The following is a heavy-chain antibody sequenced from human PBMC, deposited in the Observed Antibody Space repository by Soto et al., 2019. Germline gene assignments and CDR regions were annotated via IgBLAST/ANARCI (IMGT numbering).Heavy chain of an antibody. V-gene: IGHV3-74*01. Sequence: SGGSLRLSCAASGFIFSSYWMHWVRQAPGKGLVWVSRINNDGTSTTYADSVKGRFTISRDNAKNTLYLQMNSLRVEDTAVYYCAREDSQRGFDYWGQGNLVTVSS. CDR2: INNDGTST. CDR3: AREDSQRGFDY. D-gene: IGHD2-2*01. J-gene: IGHJ4*02. CDR1: GFIFSSYW.